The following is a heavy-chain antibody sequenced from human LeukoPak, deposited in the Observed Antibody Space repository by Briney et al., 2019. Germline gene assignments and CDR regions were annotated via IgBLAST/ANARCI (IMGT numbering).Heavy chain of an antibody. Sequence: SETLSLTCTVSGASISSSNYYWGWVRQPPGKGLEWIANIYSSGNTYYNASLKSRVTIYMDTSKNQVSLKLSSVTAADTAVYYCAKSGGSGLIDYWGQGTLVTVSS. V-gene: IGHV4-39*01. D-gene: IGHD1-26*01. CDR3: AKSGGSGLIDY. CDR2: IYSSGNT. CDR1: GASISSSNYY. J-gene: IGHJ4*02.